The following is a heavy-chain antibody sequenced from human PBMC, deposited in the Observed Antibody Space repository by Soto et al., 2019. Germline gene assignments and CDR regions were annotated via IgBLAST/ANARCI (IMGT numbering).Heavy chain of an antibody. Sequence: QVQLVQSGAEVKKPGSSVKVSCKASGGTFSKYSISWVRQAPGQGLEWMGGIIPMFGTPNYARKIEGRVTITADESTSTTYMELSSLRSEDTAVYYCARQFDYDISGYYYAYWGQGTLVTVSS. V-gene: IGHV1-69*01. CDR2: IIPMFGTP. D-gene: IGHD3-22*01. J-gene: IGHJ4*02. CDR1: GGTFSKYS. CDR3: ARQFDYDISGYYYAY.